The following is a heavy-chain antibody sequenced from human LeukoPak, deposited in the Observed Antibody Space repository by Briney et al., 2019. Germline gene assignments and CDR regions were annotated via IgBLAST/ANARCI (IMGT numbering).Heavy chain of an antibody. CDR2: INPNSGGT. CDR3: ARVGNRPRYCSGGSCQPDYYYYGMDV. J-gene: IGHJ6*02. V-gene: IGHV1-2*02. Sequence: ASVKVSCKASGYTFTGYYMYWVRQAPGQGLEWMGWINPNSGGTNYAQNFQNRVTMTRDTSISTAYMELSRLRSDDTAVYYCARVGNRPRYCSGGSCQPDYYYYGMDVWGQGTTVTVSS. CDR1: GYTFTGYY. D-gene: IGHD2-15*01.